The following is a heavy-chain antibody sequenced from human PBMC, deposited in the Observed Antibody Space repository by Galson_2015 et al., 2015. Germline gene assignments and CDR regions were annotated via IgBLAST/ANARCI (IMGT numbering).Heavy chain of an antibody. J-gene: IGHJ4*02. CDR1: GYSFNTCW. Sequence: QSGAEVKKPGEPLTISCQGSGYSFNTCWIAWVRQMPGKGLEWMGVIYPGDSDTRYGPSFQGQVTISADKSISTAYLQWSGLKASDTAMYYCARRVRACSGGTCYYFDYWGQGTLVTVSS. CDR3: ARRVRACSGGTCYYFDY. V-gene: IGHV5-51*01. D-gene: IGHD2-15*01. CDR2: IYPGDSDT.